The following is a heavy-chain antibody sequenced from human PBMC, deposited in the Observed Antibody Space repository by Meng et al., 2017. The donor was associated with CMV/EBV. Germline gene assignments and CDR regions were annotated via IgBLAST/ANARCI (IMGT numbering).Heavy chain of an antibody. CDR2: ISSSSSTI. D-gene: IGHD3-10*01. CDR1: GFTFSTYS. CDR3: ARLFTDAFDI. J-gene: IGHJ3*02. V-gene: IGHV3-48*04. Sequence: GGSLRLSCVASGFTFSTYSMNWVRQAPGKGLEWVSYISSSSSTIYYADSVKGRFTISRDNAKNSLYLQMNSLRAEDTAVYYCARLFTDAFDIWGQGTMVTVSS.